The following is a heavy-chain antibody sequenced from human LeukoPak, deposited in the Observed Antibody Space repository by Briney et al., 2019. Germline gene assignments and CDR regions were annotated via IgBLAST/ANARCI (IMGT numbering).Heavy chain of an antibody. V-gene: IGHV3-74*01. J-gene: IGHJ5*02. CDR3: ARSLEGYCSSTSCYTEWFDP. D-gene: IGHD2-2*02. CDR2: INTDGSST. CDR1: GFTFSSYN. Sequence: GGSLRLSCAASGFTFSSYNMNWVRQAPGKGLEWVSRINTDGSSTSYADSVKGRFTISRDNAKNTLYLQMNSLRAEDTAVYYCARSLEGYCSSTSCYTEWFDPWGQGTLVTVSS.